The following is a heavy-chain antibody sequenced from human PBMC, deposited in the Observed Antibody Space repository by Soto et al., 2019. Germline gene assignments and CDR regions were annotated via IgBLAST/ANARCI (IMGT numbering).Heavy chain of an antibody. CDR1: GGSISSGGYY. D-gene: IGHD2-2*01. J-gene: IGHJ4*02. Sequence: QVQLQESGPGLVKPSQTLSLTCTVSGGSISSGGYYWSWVRQHPGKGLDLIGYIYYSGSTKYNPSLKSRVSISVDRSKSQFSLNLSSVTTADTAVYYCARVRYLLHHPRPGLFDYWGQGALVTVSS. CDR2: IYYSGST. CDR3: ARVRYLLHHPRPGLFDY. V-gene: IGHV4-31*03.